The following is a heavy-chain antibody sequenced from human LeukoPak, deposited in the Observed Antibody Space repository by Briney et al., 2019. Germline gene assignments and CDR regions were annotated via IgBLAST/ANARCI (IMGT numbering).Heavy chain of an antibody. Sequence: SGGSLRLSCVASGFSFSDYYMSWIRQAPGKGLEWVSYIGSTIYYADSVKGRFTISGDNAKNSLYLQMNSLRAEDTAVYYCARDRGIVGTTGYYYMDVWGKGTTVTVSS. CDR1: GFSFSDYY. J-gene: IGHJ6*03. CDR2: IGSTI. CDR3: ARDRGIVGTTGYYYMDV. V-gene: IGHV3-11*04. D-gene: IGHD1-26*01.